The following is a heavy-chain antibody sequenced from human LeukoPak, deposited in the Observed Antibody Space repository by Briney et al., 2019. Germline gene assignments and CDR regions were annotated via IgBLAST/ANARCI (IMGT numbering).Heavy chain of an antibody. J-gene: IGHJ4*02. CDR1: GFTFSSYA. Sequence: PGGSLGLSCAASGFTFSSYAMHWVRQAPGKGLEWVAVISYDGSNKYYADSVKGRFTISRDNSKNTLYLQMNSLRAEDTAVYYCARALYYYGKVDYWGQGTLVTVSS. V-gene: IGHV3-30-3*01. CDR2: ISYDGSNK. CDR3: ARALYYYGKVDY. D-gene: IGHD3-10*01.